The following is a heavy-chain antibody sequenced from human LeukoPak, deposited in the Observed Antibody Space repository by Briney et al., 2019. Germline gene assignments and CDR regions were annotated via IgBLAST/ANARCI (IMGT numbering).Heavy chain of an antibody. J-gene: IGHJ3*02. CDR1: GGSISSYY. V-gene: IGHV4-59*01. Sequence: SETLSLTCTVSGGSISSYYWSWIRQPPGKGLEWIGYIYYSGSTNYNPSLKSRVTISVDTSKNQFSLKLSSVTAADTAVYYCARDPGMARGAFDIWGQGTMVTVSS. CDR3: ARDPGMARGAFDI. CDR2: IYYSGST. D-gene: IGHD1-14*01.